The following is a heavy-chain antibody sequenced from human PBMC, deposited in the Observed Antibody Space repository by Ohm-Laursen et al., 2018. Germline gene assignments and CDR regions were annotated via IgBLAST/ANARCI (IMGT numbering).Heavy chain of an antibody. CDR2: ISGSGGST. J-gene: IGHJ6*02. D-gene: IGHD2-21*01. Sequence: SLRLSCTASGFTFSSYAMSWVRQAPGKGLEWVSAISGSGGSTYYADSVKGRFTISRDNSKNTLYLQMNSLRAEDTAVYYCAKGDRAIFPYYGMDVWGQGTTVTVSS. CDR1: GFTFSSYA. V-gene: IGHV3-23*01. CDR3: AKGDRAIFPYYGMDV.